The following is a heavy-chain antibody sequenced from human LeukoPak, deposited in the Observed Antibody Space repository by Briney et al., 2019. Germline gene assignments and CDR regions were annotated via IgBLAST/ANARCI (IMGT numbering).Heavy chain of an antibody. D-gene: IGHD3-22*01. Sequence: ASVKVSRKASGYTFTSSDINWVRQATGQGLEWIGGMNPNSGNTDYAEKFQGRVTMTRSTSISTAYMELSSLRSEDTAVYYCAREGTPSYSHSSGEMDAWGQGTSVTVSS. J-gene: IGHJ6*02. CDR1: GYTFTSSD. V-gene: IGHV1-8*01. CDR2: MNPNSGNT. CDR3: AREGTPSYSHSSGEMDA.